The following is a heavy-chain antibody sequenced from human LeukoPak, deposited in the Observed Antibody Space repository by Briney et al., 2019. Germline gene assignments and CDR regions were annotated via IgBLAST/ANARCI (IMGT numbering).Heavy chain of an antibody. V-gene: IGHV3-74*01. J-gene: IGHJ4*02. CDR2: IRSDGSWT. D-gene: IGHD5-12*01. CDR3: VRDGDAYDFDH. Sequence: GGSLRLSCAASGFSIRGYWMHWVRQAPGKGLMWVSRIRSDGSWTNYADSVRGRFTISRDNAKNTLYLQMIGLRAEDTAIYYCVRDGDAYDFDHWGQGILVTVSS. CDR1: GFSIRGYW.